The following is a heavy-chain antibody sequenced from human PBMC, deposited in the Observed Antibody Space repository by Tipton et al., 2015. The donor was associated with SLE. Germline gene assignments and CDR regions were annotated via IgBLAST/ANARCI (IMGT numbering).Heavy chain of an antibody. V-gene: IGHV4-39*07. Sequence: TLSLTCTVSGGSISSFNQYWGWIRQTPGKGLEFLASLYHSGDTYYNPSLKSRLTISVDTSKNQFSLKLSSVTAADTAVYYCARGRRVAYYYDSSGYYFDYWGQGTLVTVSS. CDR3: ARGRRVAYYYDSSGYYFDY. CDR2: LYHSGDT. D-gene: IGHD3-22*01. J-gene: IGHJ4*02. CDR1: GGSISSFNQY.